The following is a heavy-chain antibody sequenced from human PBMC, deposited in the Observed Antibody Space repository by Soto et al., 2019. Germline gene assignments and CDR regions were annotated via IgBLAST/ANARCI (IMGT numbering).Heavy chain of an antibody. CDR1: GASISSTTSGNW. D-gene: IGHD1-26*01. J-gene: IGHJ4*02. V-gene: IGHV4-4*02. Sequence: QVQLQESGPGLVRPSGTLSLTCAVSGASISSTTSGNWWSWVRQPPGKGLEWIGEIYHSGSTNYNPSLMRRVTMSVDKSKNQLSLKLSSVTAADTAVYYCARMVGATLVDFWGQGTLVTVSS. CDR3: ARMVGATLVDF. CDR2: IYHSGST.